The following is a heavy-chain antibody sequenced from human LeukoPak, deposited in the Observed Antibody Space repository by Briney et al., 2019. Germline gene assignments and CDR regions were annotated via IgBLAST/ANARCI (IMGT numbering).Heavy chain of an antibody. V-gene: IGHV3-73*01. Sequence: GSLRLSCTASGFTFGDYAMSWVRQASGKGLEWVGRIRSKANSYATAYAASVKGRFTISRDDSKNTAYLQMNSLKTEDTAVYYCTRRTLDTAYYYYYMDVWGKGTTVTVSS. D-gene: IGHD5-18*01. CDR3: TRRTLDTAYYYYYMDV. CDR2: IRSKANSYAT. CDR1: GFTFGDYA. J-gene: IGHJ6*03.